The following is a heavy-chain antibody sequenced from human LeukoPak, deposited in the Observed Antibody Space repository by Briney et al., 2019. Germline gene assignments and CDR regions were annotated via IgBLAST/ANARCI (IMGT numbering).Heavy chain of an antibody. J-gene: IGHJ3*02. CDR1: GGSISSYY. CDR3: AREQYGNYGDFIMDAFDI. V-gene: IGHV4-59*01. Sequence: PSETLSLTCTVSGGSISSYYWSWIRQPPGKGLEWIGYIYYSGSTNYNPSLKSRVTISVDTSKNQFSLKLSSVTAADTAVYYCAREQYGNYGDFIMDAFDIWGQGTMVTASS. CDR2: IYYSGST. D-gene: IGHD4-17*01.